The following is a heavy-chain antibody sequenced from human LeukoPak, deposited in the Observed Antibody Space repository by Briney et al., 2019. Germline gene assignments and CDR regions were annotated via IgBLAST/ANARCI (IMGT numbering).Heavy chain of an antibody. CDR2: INPNSGDT. Sequence: GASVKVSCKASVYTFTGYYIHWVRQAPGQGLEWMGWINPNSGDTNYAQKFQGRVTMTRDTSISTAYMELSRLRSDDTAVYYCARVPGAFDIWGQGTMVTVSS. J-gene: IGHJ3*02. CDR1: VYTFTGYY. D-gene: IGHD7-27*01. CDR3: ARVPGAFDI. V-gene: IGHV1-2*02.